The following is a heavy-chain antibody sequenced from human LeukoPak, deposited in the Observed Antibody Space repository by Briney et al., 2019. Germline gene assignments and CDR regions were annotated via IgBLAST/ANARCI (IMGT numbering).Heavy chain of an antibody. CDR3: ARLWFGEFNWFDP. CDR2: IYYSGST. J-gene: IGHJ5*02. D-gene: IGHD3-10*01. V-gene: IGHV4-59*01. CDR1: GGSISGYY. Sequence: SETLSLTCTVSGGSISGYYWSWIRQPPGKGLEWIGYIYYSGSTNYNPSLKSRVTISVDTSKNQFSLKLSSVTAADTAVYYCARLWFGEFNWFDPWGQGTLVTVSS.